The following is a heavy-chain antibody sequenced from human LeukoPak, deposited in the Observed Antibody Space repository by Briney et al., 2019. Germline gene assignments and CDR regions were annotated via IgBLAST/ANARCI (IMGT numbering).Heavy chain of an antibody. CDR3: ARDEIYCSSTSCSPIDY. CDR1: GFTVSSNY. J-gene: IGHJ4*02. D-gene: IGHD2-2*01. V-gene: IGHV3-66*01. Sequence: GGSLRLSCAASGFTVSSNYMSWVRQAPGKGLEWVSVIYSGGSTYYADSVKGRFTISRDNSKNTLYLQMNSLRAEDTAVYYCARDEIYCSSTSCSPIDYWGQGTLVTVSS. CDR2: IYSGGST.